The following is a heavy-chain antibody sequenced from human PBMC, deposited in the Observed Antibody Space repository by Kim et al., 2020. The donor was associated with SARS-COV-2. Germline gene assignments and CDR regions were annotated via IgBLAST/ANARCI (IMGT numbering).Heavy chain of an antibody. V-gene: IGHV4-39*01. CDR2: IYYSGMT. CDR1: GASISSYSYY. CDR3: VRHGVPGVALVTYAFDF. D-gene: IGHD6-19*01. Sequence: SETLSLTCTVSGASISSYSYYWGWIRQPPGKGLEWIGTIYYSGMTFYTPSLKSRVTMSVDTSKNQFSLELNSVTAADTAVYFCVRHGVPGVALVTYAFDFWGPGTMVTVSS. J-gene: IGHJ3*01.